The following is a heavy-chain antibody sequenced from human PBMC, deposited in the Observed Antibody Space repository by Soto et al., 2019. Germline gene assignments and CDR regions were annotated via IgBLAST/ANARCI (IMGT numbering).Heavy chain of an antibody. CDR2: MNPNSGNT. V-gene: IGHV1-8*01. CDR3: ARIRGVNFWSGYYNRADYFDY. Sequence: GASVKVSCKASGYTFTSYDINWVRQATGQGLEWMGWMNPNSGNTGYAQKFQGRVTMTRNTSISTAYMELSSLRSEDTAVYYCARIRGVNFWSGYYNRADYFDYWGQGTLVTVSS. D-gene: IGHD3-3*01. CDR1: GYTFTSYD. J-gene: IGHJ4*02.